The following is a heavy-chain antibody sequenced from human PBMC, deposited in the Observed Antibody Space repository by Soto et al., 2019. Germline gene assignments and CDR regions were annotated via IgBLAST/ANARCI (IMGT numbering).Heavy chain of an antibody. Sequence: QVQLQESGPGLVKPSQTLSLTCTVSGGSISSGGYYWSWIRQHPGKGLEWIGYIYYSGSTYYNPSLKSRVTISVDTSKNQFSLKLSSVTAADTAVYYCARGGRSLLWFGELSAWFDPWGQGTLVTVSS. CDR2: IYYSGST. V-gene: IGHV4-31*03. CDR3: ARGGRSLLWFGELSAWFDP. D-gene: IGHD3-10*01. CDR1: GGSISSGGYY. J-gene: IGHJ5*02.